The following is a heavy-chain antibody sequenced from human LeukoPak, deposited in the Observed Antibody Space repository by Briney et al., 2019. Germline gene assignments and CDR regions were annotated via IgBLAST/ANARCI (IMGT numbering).Heavy chain of an antibody. CDR2: ISASGGT. Sequence: SETLSLTCTVSGDSIRSYYWDWIRQPAGKGLEWMGHISASGGTNYNPSLKSRVSMSVDTFKNQFSLKLSSVTAADTAVYYCARTHSWFGEFDAVDIWGQGTMVAVSS. J-gene: IGHJ3*02. CDR1: GDSIRSYY. V-gene: IGHV4-4*07. D-gene: IGHD3-10*01. CDR3: ARTHSWFGEFDAVDI.